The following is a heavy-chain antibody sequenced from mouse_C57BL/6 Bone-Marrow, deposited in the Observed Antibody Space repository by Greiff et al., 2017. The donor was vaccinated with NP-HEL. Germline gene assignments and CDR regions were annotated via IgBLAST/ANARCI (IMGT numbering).Heavy chain of an antibody. CDR1: GYTFTSYS. CDR2: INPSSGYT. J-gene: IGHJ3*01. V-gene: IGHV1-4*01. Sequence: QVHVKQSGAELARPGASVKMSCKASGYTFTSYSMHWVKQRPGQGLEWIGYINPSSGYTKYNQKFKDKATLTADKSSSTAYMQLSSLTSEDSAVYYCARLLAWFAYWGQGTLVTVSA. CDR3: ARLLAWFAY.